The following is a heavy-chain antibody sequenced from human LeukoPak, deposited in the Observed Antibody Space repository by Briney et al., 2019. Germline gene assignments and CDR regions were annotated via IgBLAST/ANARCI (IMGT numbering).Heavy chain of an antibody. J-gene: IGHJ2*01. CDR2: IKSKTDGGTT. D-gene: IGHD2-15*01. CDR1: GFTFSNAW. CDR3: ARDIVLVNWCFDP. Sequence: GGSLRLSCAASGFTFSNAWMSWVRQAPGKGLGWVGCIKSKTDGGTTDYAAPVKGRFTISRDDLKNTLYLQMNSLRVEDTAVYYCARDIVLVNWCFDPWGRGTLVTVSS. V-gene: IGHV3-15*01.